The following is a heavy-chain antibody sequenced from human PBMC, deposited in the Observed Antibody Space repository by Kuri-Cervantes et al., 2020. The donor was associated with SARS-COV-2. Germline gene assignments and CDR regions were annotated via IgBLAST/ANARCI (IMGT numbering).Heavy chain of an antibody. J-gene: IGHJ6*03. D-gene: IGHD3-3*01. CDR3: ARDGNLAYYDFWSGHYFDGGSPYYYMDV. Sequence: GGSLRLSCKASGYTFTGYYMHWVRQAPGQGLEWMGWINPNSGGTNYAQKFQGRVTMTRDTSISTAYMELSRLRSDDTAVYYCARDGNLAYYDFWSGHYFDGGSPYYYMDVWGKGTTVTVSS. CDR2: INPNSGGT. CDR1: GYTFTGYY. V-gene: IGHV1-2*02.